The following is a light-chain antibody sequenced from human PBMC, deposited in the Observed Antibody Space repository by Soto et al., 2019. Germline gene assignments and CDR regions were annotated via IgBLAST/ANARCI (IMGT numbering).Light chain of an antibody. Sequence: QSALTQPASVAGSPGQSITISCTGTSSDVCGYNYVSWFQHHPGKAPKLIIYEVSYRPSGVSNRFSGSKSGDTASLTISGLQAEDEADYYCSSFTNTITRYDFGTGTKVTVL. V-gene: IGLV2-14*01. J-gene: IGLJ1*01. CDR3: SSFTNTITRYD. CDR1: SSDVCGYNY. CDR2: EVS.